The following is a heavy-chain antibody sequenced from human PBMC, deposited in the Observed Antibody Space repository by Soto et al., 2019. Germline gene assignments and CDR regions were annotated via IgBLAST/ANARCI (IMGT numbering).Heavy chain of an antibody. Sequence: SETLSPTCGVSGYSISTAYYGAWIRQTPGKGLEWIGSINRSGKTYYNPSLKSRVTFSIDTSKNQFALKLSSVTAADTAVYYCGRSGDDYGSYIDYWGQGTLVTVSS. J-gene: IGHJ4*02. D-gene: IGHD4-17*01. CDR3: GRSGDDYGSYIDY. V-gene: IGHV4-38-2*01. CDR2: INRSGKT. CDR1: GYSISTAYY.